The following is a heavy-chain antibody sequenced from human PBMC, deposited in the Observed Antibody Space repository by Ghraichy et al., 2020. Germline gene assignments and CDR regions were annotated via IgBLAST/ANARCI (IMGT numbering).Heavy chain of an antibody. CDR1: GYSFTSYW. J-gene: IGHJ4*02. CDR3: ATHRGYTSGWYVEY. CDR2: INPGDSDT. V-gene: IGHV5-51*01. D-gene: IGHD6-19*01. Sequence: GESLNISCKGSGYSFTSYWIGWVRLMPGKGLEWLGLINPGDSDTRYSPSFQGQVTISADKSISTAYLQWSSLKASDTAIYYCATHRGYTSGWYVEYWGQGTLVTVSS.